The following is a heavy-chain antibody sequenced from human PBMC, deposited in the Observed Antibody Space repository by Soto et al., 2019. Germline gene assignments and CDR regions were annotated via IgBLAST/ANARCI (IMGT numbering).Heavy chain of an antibody. V-gene: IGHV3-33*01. Sequence: GGSLRLSCAASGFTFSSYGMHWVRQAPGKGLEWVAVIWYDGSNKYYADSVKGRFTISRDNSKNTLYLQMNSLRAEDTAVYYCARDLLELPFYYGSGPDYWGQGTLVTVSS. CDR3: ARDLLELPFYYGSGPDY. CDR1: GFTFSSYG. D-gene: IGHD3-10*01. CDR2: IWYDGSNK. J-gene: IGHJ4*02.